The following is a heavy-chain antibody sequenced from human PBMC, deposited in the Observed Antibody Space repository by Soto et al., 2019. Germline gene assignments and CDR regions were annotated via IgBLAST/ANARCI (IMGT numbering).Heavy chain of an antibody. CDR2: IYHSGST. CDR3: ARVPSP. Sequence: QLHLQESGSGLVKPSQTLSLTCAVSGGSISSGGYSWSWIRQPPGKGLEWIGYIYHSGSTYYNPSLKSRITISVDRSKNQFSLKLSSGTAADTAVYYCARVPSPWGQGTLVTVSS. CDR1: GGSISSGGYS. V-gene: IGHV4-30-2*01. J-gene: IGHJ5*02.